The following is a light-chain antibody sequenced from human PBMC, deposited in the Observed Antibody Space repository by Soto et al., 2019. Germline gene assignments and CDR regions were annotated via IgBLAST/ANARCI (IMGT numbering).Light chain of an antibody. V-gene: IGLV2-14*01. CDR2: EVS. Sequence: QSALTQSASVSGSPGQSITISCTGTSSDIGGYNYVSWYQQHPDKAPKLMIFEVSNRPSGVSNRFSGSKSGNTASLTISGRLPKDEADYYCSSYTTSSTVAFGGGTKLTVL. CDR3: SSYTTSSTVA. CDR1: SSDIGGYNY. J-gene: IGLJ2*01.